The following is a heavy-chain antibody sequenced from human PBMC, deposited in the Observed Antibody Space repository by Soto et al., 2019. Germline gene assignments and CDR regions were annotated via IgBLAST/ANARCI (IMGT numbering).Heavy chain of an antibody. J-gene: IGHJ4*02. Sequence: ASVKVSFKASGGTFSSYTISWVRQAPGQGLEWMGRIIPILGIANYAQKFQGRVTITADKSTSTAYMELSSLRSEDTAVYYCARGSNLGYCSGGSCLTLYYYFEYWGQGTLVTVSS. CDR3: ARGSNLGYCSGGSCLTLYYYFEY. V-gene: IGHV1-69*02. D-gene: IGHD2-15*01. CDR2: IIPILGIA. CDR1: GGTFSSYT.